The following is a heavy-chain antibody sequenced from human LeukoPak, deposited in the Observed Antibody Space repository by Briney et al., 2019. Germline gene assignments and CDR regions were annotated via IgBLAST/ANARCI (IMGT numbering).Heavy chain of an antibody. V-gene: IGHV4-34*01. CDR3: ATRRFGAFDY. CDR2: INHSGST. J-gene: IGHJ4*02. D-gene: IGHD3-10*01. CDR1: GGSFSGYY. Sequence: PSETLSLTCAAYGGSFSGYYWSWIRQPPGKGLEWIGEINHSGSTNYNPSLKSRVTISVDTSKNQFSLKLSSVTAADTAVYYCATRRFGAFDYWGQGTLVTVSS.